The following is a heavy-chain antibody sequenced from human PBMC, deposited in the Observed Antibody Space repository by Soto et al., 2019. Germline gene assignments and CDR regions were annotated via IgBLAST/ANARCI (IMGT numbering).Heavy chain of an antibody. D-gene: IGHD4-17*01. CDR1: GYSLTSYW. CDR3: ARLIYGVEEGPFDY. Sequence: GESLKISCKGSGYSLTSYWIGWVRQMPRKGLEWMGIIYPGDSDTRYSPSFQGQVTISADKSISTAYLQWSSLKASDTAIYYCARLIYGVEEGPFDYWGQGTVVTVSS. J-gene: IGHJ4*02. CDR2: IYPGDSDT. V-gene: IGHV5-51*01.